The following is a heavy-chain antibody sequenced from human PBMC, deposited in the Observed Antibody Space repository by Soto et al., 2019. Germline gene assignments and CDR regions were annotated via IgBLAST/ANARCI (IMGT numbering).Heavy chain of an antibody. CDR1: GFNFRYYI. CDR3: ARGARYDTLTGYL. V-gene: IGHV3-21*06. CDR2: SSSSGQYI. D-gene: IGHD3-9*01. J-gene: IGHJ5*02. Sequence: GGSLRLSCEGSGFNFRYYIINWVGQSPGKGLEWVSFSSSSGQYIEYADSVKGRFTISRDNAKNSVHLQMNSLRVEDTAIYYCARGARYDTLTGYLWGQGTRVTVSS.